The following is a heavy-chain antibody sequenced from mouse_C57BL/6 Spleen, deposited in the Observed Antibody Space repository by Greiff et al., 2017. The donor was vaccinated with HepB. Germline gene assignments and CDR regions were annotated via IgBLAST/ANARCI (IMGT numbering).Heavy chain of an antibody. CDR1: GYTFTSYT. V-gene: IGHV1-4*01. Sequence: VKLMESGAELARPGASVKMSCKASGYTFTSYTMHWVKQRPGQGLEWIGYINPSSGYTKYNQKFKDKATLTADKSSSTAYMQLSSLTSEDSAVYYCARRGLEAMDYWGQGTSVTVSS. CDR3: ARRGLEAMDY. J-gene: IGHJ4*01. CDR2: INPSSGYT. D-gene: IGHD3-3*01.